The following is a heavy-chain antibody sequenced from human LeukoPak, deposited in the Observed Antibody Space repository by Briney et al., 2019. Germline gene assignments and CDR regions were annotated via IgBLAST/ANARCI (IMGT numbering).Heavy chain of an antibody. CDR3: ARTVLLWFGELSSRFDP. CDR1: GGSISSYY. J-gene: IGHJ5*02. D-gene: IGHD3-10*01. Sequence: RSETLSLTCTVSGGSISSYYWNWIRQPPGKGLECIGYIYYSGSTNYNPSLKSRVTISVDTSKNQFSLKLSSVTAADTAVYYCARTVLLWFGELSSRFDPWGQGTLVTVSS. CDR2: IYYSGST. V-gene: IGHV4-59*01.